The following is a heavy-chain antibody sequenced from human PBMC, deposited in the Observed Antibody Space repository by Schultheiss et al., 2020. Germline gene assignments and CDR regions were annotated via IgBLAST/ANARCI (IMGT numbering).Heavy chain of an antibody. V-gene: IGHV3-30*03. CDR2: ISYDGSNK. CDR1: GFTFSSYG. CDR3: ASGGLSGYDGFDY. Sequence: GESLKIPCAASGFTFSSYGMHWVRQAPGKGLEWVAVISYDGSNKYYADSVKGRFTISRDNAKNSLYLQMNSLRAEDTAVYYCASGGLSGYDGFDYWGQGPLVTVSS. D-gene: IGHD5-12*01. J-gene: IGHJ4*02.